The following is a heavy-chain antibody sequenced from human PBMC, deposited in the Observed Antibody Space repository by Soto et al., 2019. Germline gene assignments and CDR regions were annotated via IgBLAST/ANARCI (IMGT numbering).Heavy chain of an antibody. CDR2: ISYDGSNK. J-gene: IGHJ4*02. CDR3: AKDPNRYYYDSSGTFDY. Sequence: QVQLVESGGGVVQPGRSLRLSCAASGFTFSSYGMHWVRQAPGKVLEWVAVISYDGSNKYYADSVKGRFTISRDNSKNTLYLQMNSLRAEDTAVYYCAKDPNRYYYDSSGTFDYWGQGTLVTVSS. V-gene: IGHV3-30*18. D-gene: IGHD3-22*01. CDR1: GFTFSSYG.